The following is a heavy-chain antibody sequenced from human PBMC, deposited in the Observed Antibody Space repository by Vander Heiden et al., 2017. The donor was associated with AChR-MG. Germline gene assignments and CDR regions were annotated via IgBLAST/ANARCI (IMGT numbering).Heavy chain of an antibody. CDR2: ISGSGGDI. J-gene: IGHJ4*02. D-gene: IGHD6-19*01. Sequence: EVQLLESGGGLVQPGGSLRLSCIASGFTFNTYAMTWVRQAPGKGLEWVSAISGSGGDIYYADSVKGRFTISRDNSKNTLYLHMNSLRAEDTAIYYCANSNSGWYMMDYWGQGALVTVSS. CDR3: ANSNSGWYMMDY. CDR1: GFTFNTYA. V-gene: IGHV3-23*01.